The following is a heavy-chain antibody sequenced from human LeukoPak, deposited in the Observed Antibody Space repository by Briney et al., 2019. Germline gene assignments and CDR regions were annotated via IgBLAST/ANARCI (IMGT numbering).Heavy chain of an antibody. D-gene: IGHD3-22*01. CDR2: IIPKLEIS. V-gene: IGHV1-69*04. CDR1: GGTFSSYA. J-gene: IGHJ3*02. Sequence: SVKVSCKASGGTFSSYAISWVRQAPGHGLEWMGRIIPKLEISNYAQKFQGRVTITADKSATTAYMELSSLRSEDTALYYCASPGHYYDSSGYYRWGALDIWGQGTMVTVSS. CDR3: ASPGHYYDSSGYYRWGALDI.